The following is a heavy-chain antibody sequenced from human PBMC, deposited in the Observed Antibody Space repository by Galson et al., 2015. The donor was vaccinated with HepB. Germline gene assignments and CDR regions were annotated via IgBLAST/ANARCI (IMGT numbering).Heavy chain of an antibody. J-gene: IGHJ4*02. CDR1: GGSFSGYY. V-gene: IGHV4-34*01. CDR3: ARRSWLIAAAGDIDY. CDR2: INHSGST. Sequence: ETLSLTCAVYGGSFSGYYWSWIRQPPGKGLEWIGEINHSGSTNYNPSLKSRVTISVDTSKNQFSLKLSSVTAADTAVYYCARRSWLIAAAGDIDYWGQGTLVTVSS. D-gene: IGHD6-13*01.